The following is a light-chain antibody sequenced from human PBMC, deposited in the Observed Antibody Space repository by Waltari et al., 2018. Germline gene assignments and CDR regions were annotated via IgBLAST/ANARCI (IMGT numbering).Light chain of an antibody. CDR1: EIGTKS. Sequence: SYVLTQPPSVSVAPGQTARITCGGDEIGTKSVHCYQRKPGQAPVLLTYSNSDRPSGITKGVSASNSGNTATLTITRVEAGNEADYYCQVWDSSRDQYVFGTGTKVTVL. J-gene: IGLJ1*01. CDR3: QVWDSSRDQYV. CDR2: SNS. V-gene: IGLV3-21*04.